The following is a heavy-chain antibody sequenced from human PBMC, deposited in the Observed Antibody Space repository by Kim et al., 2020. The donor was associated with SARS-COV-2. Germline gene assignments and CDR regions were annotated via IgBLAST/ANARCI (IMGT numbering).Heavy chain of an antibody. Sequence: TNYTPSLKSRVTISVDTSKNQFSLKLSSVTAADTAVYYCARYDILNWFDPWGQGTLVTVSS. CDR3: ARYDILNWFDP. CDR2: T. J-gene: IGHJ5*02. D-gene: IGHD3-9*01. V-gene: IGHV4-59*01.